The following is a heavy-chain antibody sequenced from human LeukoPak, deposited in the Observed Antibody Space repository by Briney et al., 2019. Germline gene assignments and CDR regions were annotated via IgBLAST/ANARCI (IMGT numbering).Heavy chain of an antibody. CDR3: ARAGLSRAAAGLFDY. J-gene: IGHJ4*02. D-gene: IGHD6-13*01. CDR1: GFTFSSYS. V-gene: IGHV3-53*01. CDR2: LYSGGTA. Sequence: GGSLRLSCAASGFTFSSYSMNWVRQAPGKGLEWVSVLYSGGTAFYADSVKGRFTISRDDSKNTLYLQMSSLRVEDTAVYYCARAGLSRAAAGLFDYWGQGTLVTVSS.